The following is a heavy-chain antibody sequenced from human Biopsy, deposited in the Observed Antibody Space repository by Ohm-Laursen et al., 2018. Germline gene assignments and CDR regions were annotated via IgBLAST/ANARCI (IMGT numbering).Heavy chain of an antibody. V-gene: IGHV4-59*01. CDR1: GDSISSYY. Sequence: SQTQSLTWTVSGDSISSYYWGWIRQPPGKGLQWIGYVYYTGSTDYNPSLQSRVTISVDTSKNHFSLRLRSVTPADTAIYYCARDRGYYSDRTVPGYFDLWGRGTLVTVSS. CDR2: VYYTGST. D-gene: IGHD3-22*01. CDR3: ARDRGYYSDRTVPGYFDL. J-gene: IGHJ2*01.